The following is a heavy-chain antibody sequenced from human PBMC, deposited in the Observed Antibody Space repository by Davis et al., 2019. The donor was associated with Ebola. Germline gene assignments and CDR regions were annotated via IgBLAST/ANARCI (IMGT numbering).Heavy chain of an antibody. CDR3: ARGRWYYDSSGYYGLGAFDI. J-gene: IGHJ3*02. CDR2: IYTSGST. Sequence: PSETLSLTCTVSGGSISSYYWSWIRQPAGKGLEWIGRIYTSGSTNYNPSLKSLVTMLVDTSKNQFSLKLSSVTAADTAVYYCARGRWYYDSSGYYGLGAFDIWGQGTMVTVSS. D-gene: IGHD3-22*01. CDR1: GGSISSYY. V-gene: IGHV4-4*07.